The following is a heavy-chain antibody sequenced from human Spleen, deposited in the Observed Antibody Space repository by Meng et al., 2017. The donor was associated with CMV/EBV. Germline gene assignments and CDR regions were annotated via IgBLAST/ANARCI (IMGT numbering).Heavy chain of an antibody. CDR3: VGYHSYAYGIDV. V-gene: IGHV1-8*01. CDR1: GYTFTNYD. D-gene: IGHD3-16*01. CDR2: MNAKTGNT. J-gene: IGHJ6*02. Sequence: ASVKVSCKTSGYTFTNYDIHWVRQATGQGLEWMGWMNAKTGNTNNAQKFQGRLTMTRNTSKRTAYMELSSLRSEDTAVYYCVGYHSYAYGIDVWGQGTTVTVSS.